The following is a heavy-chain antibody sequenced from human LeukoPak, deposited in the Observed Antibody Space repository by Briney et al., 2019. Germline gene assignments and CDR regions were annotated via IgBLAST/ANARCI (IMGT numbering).Heavy chain of an antibody. J-gene: IGHJ4*02. D-gene: IGHD6-6*01. Sequence: GGSLRLSCAASGFTFSSYAMHWVRQAPGKGLEWVAVISYDGSNKYYADSVKGRFTISRDNSKNTLYLQMSSLRADDTAVYYCVKDRSIAAPNNDFFDSWGQGALVTVSS. CDR3: VKDRSIAAPNNDFFDS. V-gene: IGHV3-30*14. CDR1: GFTFSSYA. CDR2: ISYDGSNK.